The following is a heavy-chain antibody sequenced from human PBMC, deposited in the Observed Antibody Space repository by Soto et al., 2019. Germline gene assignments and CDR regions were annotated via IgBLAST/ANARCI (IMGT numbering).Heavy chain of an antibody. Sequence: QVQLVQSGAAVKKPGSSVKVSCKASGGTCSSYAISWVRQAPGQGLEWMGGIIPSFGTANYAQKFQGRATITADESTSTAYMELSSRRSEDTAVYYCAREATYYYDRSGYNHHAFDILGQGTMVPGSS. J-gene: IGHJ3*02. CDR2: IIPSFGTA. CDR1: GGTCSSYA. V-gene: IGHV1-69*01. CDR3: AREATYYYDRSGYNHHAFDI. D-gene: IGHD3-22*01.